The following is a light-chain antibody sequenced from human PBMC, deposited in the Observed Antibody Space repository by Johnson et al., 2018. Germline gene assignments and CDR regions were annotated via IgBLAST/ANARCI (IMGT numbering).Light chain of an antibody. Sequence: QSVLTQPPSVSAAPGQKVTISCSGSSSNIGNNYVSWYQQLPGTAPKLLIYENNKRPSGIPDRFSGAKSGTSATLGITGLQPADEADYYCGTWYSCRSAGNVFETVTKVTVL. CDR2: ENN. J-gene: IGLJ1*01. CDR3: GTWYSCRSAGNV. V-gene: IGLV1-51*02. CDR1: SSNIGNNY.